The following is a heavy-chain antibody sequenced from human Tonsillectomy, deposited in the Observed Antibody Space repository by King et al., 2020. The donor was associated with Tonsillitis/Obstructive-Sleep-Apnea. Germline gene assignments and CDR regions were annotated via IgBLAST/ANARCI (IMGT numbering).Heavy chain of an antibody. D-gene: IGHD2-15*01. V-gene: IGHV1-69*01. CDR1: GGTFSSYA. Sequence: QLVQSGAEVKKPGSSVKVSCKASGGTFSSYAISWVRQAPGQGLEWMGGIIPIFGTANYAQKFQGRVTITADESTSTAYMELGSLRSEETAVYYFAGGGPYCSGGSCYPYFDYWGQGTLVTVSS. CDR3: AGGGPYCSGGSCYPYFDY. J-gene: IGHJ4*02. CDR2: IIPIFGTA.